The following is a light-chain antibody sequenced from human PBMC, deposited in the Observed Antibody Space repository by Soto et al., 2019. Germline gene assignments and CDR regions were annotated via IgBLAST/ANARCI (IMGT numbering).Light chain of an antibody. CDR3: QNYNGAPRT. J-gene: IGKJ1*01. V-gene: IGKV1-27*01. Sequence: DIQMTQSPSSLSASIGDRVTISCRASQGISNDLAWYQQKPGKVPYLLIYAASTSHSGVPSRFRGSGSGTDFTLTISSLQPEDVANYYCQNYNGAPRTFGQGTKVDIK. CDR2: AAS. CDR1: QGISND.